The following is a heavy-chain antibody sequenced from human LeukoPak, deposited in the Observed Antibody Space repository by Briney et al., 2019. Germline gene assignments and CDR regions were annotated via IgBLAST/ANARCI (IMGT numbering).Heavy chain of an antibody. J-gene: IGHJ5*02. CDR3: ARHSAAMGWFDP. CDR1: GYRFTSYW. CDR2: IYPDDSDT. Sequence: GESLKISCKGSGYRFTSYWIGWVRQMPGKGLEWMGIIYPDDSDTRYSPSFQGQVTISADKSISTAYLQWNSLKASDTAMYYCARHSAAMGWFDPWGQGTLVTVSS. V-gene: IGHV5-51*01. D-gene: IGHD5-18*01.